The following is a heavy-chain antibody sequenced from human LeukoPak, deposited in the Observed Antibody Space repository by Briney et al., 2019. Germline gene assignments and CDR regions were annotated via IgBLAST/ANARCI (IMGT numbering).Heavy chain of an antibody. CDR1: GGTFSSYA. CDR2: IILIFGTA. D-gene: IGHD6-13*01. J-gene: IGHJ6*03. V-gene: IGHV1-69*13. CDR3: ARTGDSSSWPAGYYYYMDV. Sequence: SVKVSCKASGGTFSSYAISWVPPAPGHGLEWMGGIILIFGTANYAQKFQGRVTITADESTSTAYMELSSLRSEDTAVYYCARTGDSSSWPAGYYYYMDVWGKGTTVTVSS.